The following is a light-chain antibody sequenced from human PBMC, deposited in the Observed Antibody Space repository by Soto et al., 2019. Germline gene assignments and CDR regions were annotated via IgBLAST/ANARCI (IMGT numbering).Light chain of an antibody. CDR1: QSVSSN. V-gene: IGKV3-15*01. CDR2: GAS. CDR3: QQSNNWPPEYS. Sequence: EIVMMQSPATLSVSPGERVTLSCRASQSVSSNLAWYQQKPGQAPRLLIYGASTRATGVPARFSGSVSGTEFTLTISSLQAEDFAVYFCQQSNNWPPEYSFGQGTKVEFK. J-gene: IGKJ2*01.